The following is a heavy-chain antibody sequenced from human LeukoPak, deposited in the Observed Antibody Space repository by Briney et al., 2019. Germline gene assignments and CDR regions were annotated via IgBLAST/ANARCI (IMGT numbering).Heavy chain of an antibody. J-gene: IGHJ4*02. D-gene: IGHD3/OR15-3a*01. CDR1: GGSISSSSYY. CDR3: AVGTGYHPGAWEDY. Sequence: SETLSLTCTVSGGSISSSSYYWGWIRQPPGKGLEWIGSIYYSGSTYYNPSLKSRVTISVDTSKNQFSLKLSSVTAADTAVYHCAVGTGYHPGAWEDYWGQGTLVSVSS. V-gene: IGHV4-39*01. CDR2: IYYSGST.